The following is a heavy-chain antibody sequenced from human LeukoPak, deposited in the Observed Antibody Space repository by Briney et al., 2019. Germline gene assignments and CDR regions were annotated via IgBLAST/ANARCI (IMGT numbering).Heavy chain of an antibody. CDR1: GGTFSSYA. CDR2: INPNSGGT. CDR3: AREGSYAPQDY. Sequence: ASVKVSCKASGGTFSSYAISWVRQAPGQGLEWMGWINPNSGGTNYAQKFQGRVTMTRDTSISTAYMELSRLRSDDTAVYYCAREGSYAPQDYWGQGTLVTVSS. J-gene: IGHJ4*02. D-gene: IGHD1-26*01. V-gene: IGHV1-2*02.